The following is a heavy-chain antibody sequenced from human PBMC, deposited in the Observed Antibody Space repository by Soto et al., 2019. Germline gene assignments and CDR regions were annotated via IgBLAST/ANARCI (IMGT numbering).Heavy chain of an antibody. V-gene: IGHV1-18*01. Sequence: QVQLVQSGAEVKKPGASVKVSCRASGYTFTSYVISWVRQAPGQGLEWMGWISAYNGNTNFAQKLQGRVAMTTDTSTSTAYMELRSLRSDDTAVYYCARVVATVAGPYGMDVWGQGTTVTVSS. D-gene: IGHD6-19*01. CDR2: ISAYNGNT. CDR1: GYTFTSYV. J-gene: IGHJ6*02. CDR3: ARVVATVAGPYGMDV.